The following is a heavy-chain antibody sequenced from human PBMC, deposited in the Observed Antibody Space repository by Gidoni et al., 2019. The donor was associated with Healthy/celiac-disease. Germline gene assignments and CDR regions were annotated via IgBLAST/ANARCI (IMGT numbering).Heavy chain of an antibody. J-gene: IGHJ4*02. D-gene: IGHD2-21*02. CDR2: IIPIFGTA. CDR1: GGTFSRYA. Sequence: QVQLVQSGAEVKKPGSSVKVSCKASGGTFSRYAISWVRQAPGQGLEWMGGIIPIFGTANYAQKFQGRVTITADESTSTAYMELSSLRSEDTAVYYCARGRRASYCGGDCYPFDYWGQGTLVTVSS. CDR3: ARGRRASYCGGDCYPFDY. V-gene: IGHV1-69*01.